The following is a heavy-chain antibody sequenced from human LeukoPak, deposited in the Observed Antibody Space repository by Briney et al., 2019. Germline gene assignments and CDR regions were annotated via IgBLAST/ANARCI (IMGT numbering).Heavy chain of an antibody. CDR3: AREICGGDCTTHFDY. J-gene: IGHJ4*02. V-gene: IGHV1-69*13. Sequence: ASVKVSCKASGGTFSSYAISWVRQAPGQGLEWMGGIIPIFGTANYAQKFQGRVTITADESTSTAYMELSSLRSDDTAVYYCAREICGGDCTTHFDYWGQGTLVTVSS. CDR1: GGTFSSYA. D-gene: IGHD2-21*02. CDR2: IIPIFGTA.